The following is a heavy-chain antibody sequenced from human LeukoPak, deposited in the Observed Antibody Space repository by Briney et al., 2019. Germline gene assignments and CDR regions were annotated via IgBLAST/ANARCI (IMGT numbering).Heavy chain of an antibody. J-gene: IGHJ6*02. CDR2: IIPILGIA. CDR3: ARDRSDYSNTYYYGMDV. V-gene: IGHV1-69*04. Sequence: SVKVSCKASGGTFSSYAISWVRQAPGQGLEWMGRIIPILGIANYAQKFLGRVTITADKSTSTAYMELSSLRSEDTAVYYCARDRSDYSNTYYYGMDVWGQGTTVTVSS. CDR1: GGTFSSYA. D-gene: IGHD4-11*01.